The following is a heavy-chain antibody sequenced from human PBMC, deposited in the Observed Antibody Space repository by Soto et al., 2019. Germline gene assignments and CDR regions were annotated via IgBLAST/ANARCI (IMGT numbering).Heavy chain of an antibody. D-gene: IGHD5-12*01. Sequence: EVQLLESGGGLVQPGGSLRLSCAASGFTFINYAMGWVRQAPGKGLEWVSSISGAGGSTYYADSVKGRFTISRDNSKNTLYLQVNSLRADDTAVYYCAKGSGYDYTYYYHCYMDVWGKGTTVTVSS. V-gene: IGHV3-23*01. CDR1: GFTFINYA. CDR3: AKGSGYDYTYYYHCYMDV. J-gene: IGHJ6*03. CDR2: ISGAGGST.